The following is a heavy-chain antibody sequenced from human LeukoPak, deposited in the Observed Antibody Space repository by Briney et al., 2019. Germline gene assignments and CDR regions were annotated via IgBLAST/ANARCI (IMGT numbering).Heavy chain of an antibody. J-gene: IGHJ6*03. CDR1: GGTFSSYA. CDR3: ARGGSSTSGYYYYMDV. Sequence: SVKVSCKASGGTFSSYAISWVRQAPGQGLEWMGGIIPIFGTANYAQKFQGRVTITTDESTSTAYMELSSLRSEDTAVYYCARGGSSTSGYYYYMDVWDKGTTVTVSS. V-gene: IGHV1-69*05. D-gene: IGHD2-2*01. CDR2: IIPIFGTA.